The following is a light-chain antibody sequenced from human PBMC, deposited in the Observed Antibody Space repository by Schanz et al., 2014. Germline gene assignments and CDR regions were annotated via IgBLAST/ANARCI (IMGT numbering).Light chain of an antibody. CDR3: SSNVGSNNVQ. Sequence: QSVLTQPASVSGSPGQSITISCTGTSTDVGGYNYVCWYQQHPGKAPKLMIYDVSNRPSGVSNRFSGSKSGNTASLTVSGLQAEDEAEYYCSSNVGSNNVQFGGGTKLTVL. CDR1: STDVGGYNY. V-gene: IGLV2-14*01. CDR2: DVS. J-gene: IGLJ3*02.